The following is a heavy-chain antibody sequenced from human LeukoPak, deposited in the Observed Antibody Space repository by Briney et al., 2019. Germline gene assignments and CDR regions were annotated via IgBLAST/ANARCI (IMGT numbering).Heavy chain of an antibody. CDR1: GFTLRTAG. Sequence: GGSLRLSCAVSGFTLRTAGMHWVRQAPGKGLEWVSGIGDSGTTYYADSVKGRFTISRDLSKNTLYLQMNSLSADDTAVFYCAKLSMASASDGGYWGQGTLVTVSS. V-gene: IGHV3-23*01. CDR3: AKLSMASASDGGY. CDR2: IGDSGTT. D-gene: IGHD6-13*01. J-gene: IGHJ4*02.